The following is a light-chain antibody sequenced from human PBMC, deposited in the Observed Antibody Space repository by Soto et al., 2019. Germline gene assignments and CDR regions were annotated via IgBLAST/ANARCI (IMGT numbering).Light chain of an antibody. CDR3: CSYAGSSTWV. J-gene: IGLJ3*02. V-gene: IGLV2-23*01. CDR1: SSDVGNYNL. Sequence: QSALTQPASVSGSPGQSITISCTGTSSDVGNYNLVSWYQQHPGKAPKLVIYEGTKRPSGVSNRFSGSKSGNTASLTISGLQAEDEADYHCCSYAGSSTWVFGGGTQLTVL. CDR2: EGT.